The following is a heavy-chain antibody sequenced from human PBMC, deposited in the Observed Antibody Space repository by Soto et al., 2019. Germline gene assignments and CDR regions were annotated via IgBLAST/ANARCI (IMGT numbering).Heavy chain of an antibody. J-gene: IGHJ4*02. CDR2: ISAYNGNT. CDR3: ARETSIAATDY. V-gene: IGHV1-18*01. D-gene: IGHD6-6*01. Sequence: QVQLVQSGAEVKKPGASVKVSCKASGYTFTSYGISWVRQAPGQGLEWMGWISAYNGNTNHAQKLQVRVTMTTDTTTSTAYMELRSLISDDTALYYGARETSIAATDYWGQGTLVTVSS. CDR1: GYTFTSYG.